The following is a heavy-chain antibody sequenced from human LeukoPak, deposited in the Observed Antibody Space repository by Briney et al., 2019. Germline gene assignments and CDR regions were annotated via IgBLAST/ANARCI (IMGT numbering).Heavy chain of an antibody. CDR1: GFAFSTYS. V-gene: IGHV3-7*01. J-gene: IGHJ4*02. D-gene: IGHD3-3*01. CDR2: INQDGRVK. Sequence: GSLSPPCPASGFAFSTYSMDWVRQAPGKGRGGVGNINQDGRVKHYVDSVRGRFTISRDNARDSVYPQMSALRVEDTAVYYCTRDFVFWGQGSLVTVSS. CDR3: TRDFVF.